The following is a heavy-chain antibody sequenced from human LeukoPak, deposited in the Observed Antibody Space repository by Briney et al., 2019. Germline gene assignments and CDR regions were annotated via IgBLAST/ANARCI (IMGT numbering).Heavy chain of an antibody. D-gene: IGHD4-17*01. J-gene: IGHJ5*02. Sequence: PGGSLRLSCAASGFSVSGNFMNWVRQAPGKGLEWVSSISSSSSYIYYADSVKSRFTISRDNAKNSLYLQMNSLRAEDTAVYYCARDIATVTHNWFDPWGQGTLVTVSS. V-gene: IGHV3-21*01. CDR2: ISSSSSYI. CDR1: GFSVSGNF. CDR3: ARDIATVTHNWFDP.